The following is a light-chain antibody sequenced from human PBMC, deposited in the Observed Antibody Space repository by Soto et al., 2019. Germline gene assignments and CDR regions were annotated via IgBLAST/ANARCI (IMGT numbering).Light chain of an antibody. CDR3: QQSYSTPPWT. Sequence: IHMTESPSSLSASVGDSVRITCRASQSIVTYLNWYLQKPGKAPKLLIYAASNLQSGVPSRFSGSGSGTDFTLTISSLQTEYFATYFCQQSYSTPPWTFGPGTKVDI. V-gene: IGKV1-39*01. J-gene: IGKJ1*01. CDR1: QSIVTY. CDR2: AAS.